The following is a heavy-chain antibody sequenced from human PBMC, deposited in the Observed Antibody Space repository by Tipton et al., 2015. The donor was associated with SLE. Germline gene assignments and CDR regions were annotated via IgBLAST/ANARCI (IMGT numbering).Heavy chain of an antibody. CDR2: THYRSKWFN. CDR3: ARTCSGGSCYSFDS. D-gene: IGHD2-15*01. J-gene: IGHJ4*02. CDR1: GDSVSSNNAA. V-gene: IGHV6-1*01. Sequence: LRLSCVISGDSVSSNNAAWNWIRQSPSRGLEWLGRTHYRSKWFNNYAVSVQSRITFNSDTSKNQFSLQLNSVTPEDTAVYYCARTCSGGSCYSFDSWGQGTLVTVSS.